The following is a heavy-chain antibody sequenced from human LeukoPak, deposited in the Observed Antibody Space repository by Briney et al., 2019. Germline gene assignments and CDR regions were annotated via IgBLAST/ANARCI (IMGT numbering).Heavy chain of an antibody. D-gene: IGHD2-21*02. CDR1: GGSVSSPTYY. CDR3: ARRLTYCGGDCYRGHFDL. Sequence: SETLSLTCSVSGGSVSSPTYYWTWIRQSPGKGLEWIGYIYDSGIANYNPSLTSRVTMSVDTSKNQFSLTLSSVTAADTAVYYCARRLTYCGGDCYRGHFDLWGRGTLVSVSS. CDR2: IYDSGIA. V-gene: IGHV4-61*01. J-gene: IGHJ2*01.